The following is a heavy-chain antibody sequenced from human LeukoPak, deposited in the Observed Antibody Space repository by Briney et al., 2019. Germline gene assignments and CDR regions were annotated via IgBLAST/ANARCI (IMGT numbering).Heavy chain of an antibody. CDR1: GYTFTSYY. CDR3: ARGRLECSSTSCYSLTDYYGMDV. D-gene: IGHD2-2*01. CDR2: INPSGGST. J-gene: IGHJ6*02. Sequence: AASVKVSCTASGYTFTSYYMHWVRQAPGQGLEWMGIINPSGGSTSYAQKFQGRVTMTRDTSTSTVYMELSSLRSEDTAVYYCARGRLECSSTSCYSLTDYYGMDVWGQGTTVTVSS. V-gene: IGHV1-46*01.